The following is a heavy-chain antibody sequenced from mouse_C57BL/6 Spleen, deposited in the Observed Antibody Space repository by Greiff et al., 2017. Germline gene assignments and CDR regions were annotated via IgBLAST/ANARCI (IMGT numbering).Heavy chain of an antibody. CDR1: GFTFSSYA. J-gene: IGHJ1*03. D-gene: IGHD1-1*01. V-gene: IGHV5-4*01. CDR3: ARDYYGSSYEDFDV. CDR2: ISDGGSYT. Sequence: EVKLMESGGGLVKPGGSLKLSCAASGFTFSSYAMSWVRQTPEKRLEWVATISDGGSYTYYPDNVKGRFTISRDNAKNNLYLQMSHLKSEDTAMYYCARDYYGSSYEDFDVWGTGTTVTVSS.